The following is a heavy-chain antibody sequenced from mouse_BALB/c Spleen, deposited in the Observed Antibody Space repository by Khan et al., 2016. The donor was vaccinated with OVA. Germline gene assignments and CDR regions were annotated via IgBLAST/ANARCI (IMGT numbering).Heavy chain of an antibody. CDR2: IRYDGNT. J-gene: IGHJ3*01. CDR1: GYSITNGYF. D-gene: IGHD3-1*01. CDR3: AIGGSSGPAWFTY. V-gene: IGHV3-6*02. Sequence: EVQLQESGPGLVKPSQSLSLTCSVTGYSITNGYFWNWIRQFPGNNLEWMGYIRYDGNTNYNPSLKNRISITRDTSKNQFFLNLNSVTPEDTATYYCAIGGSSGPAWFTYWGQGTLVTVSA.